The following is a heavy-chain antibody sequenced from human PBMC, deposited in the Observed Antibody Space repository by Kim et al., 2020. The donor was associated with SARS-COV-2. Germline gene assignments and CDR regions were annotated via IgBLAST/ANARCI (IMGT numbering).Heavy chain of an antibody. D-gene: IGHD3-10*01. CDR3: AMGYGSGSPYGIDV. CDR2: SYYCGRN. J-gene: IGHJ6*01. CDR1: GGSISSGGYS. V-gene: IGHV4-30-2*01. Sequence: SETLSLTCAVSGGSISSGGYSWSWMRQPPGKGLEWIGYSYYCGRNSYNQSLKSRVTISVDRSKNQFSLKLLSVVAAATAVDYCAMGYGSGSPYGIDVW.